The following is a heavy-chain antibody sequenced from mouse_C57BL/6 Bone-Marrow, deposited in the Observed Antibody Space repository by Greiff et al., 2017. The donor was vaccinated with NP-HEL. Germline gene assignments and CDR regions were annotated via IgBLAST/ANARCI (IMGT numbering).Heavy chain of an antibody. V-gene: IGHV1-63*01. CDR2: IYPGGGYT. CDR3: ATLLPYGSSSSFAY. D-gene: IGHD1-1*01. Sequence: VQLVESGAELVRPGTSVKMSCKASGYTFTNYWIGWAKQRPGHGLEWIGDIYPGGGYTNYNEKFKGKATLTADKSSSTAYMQFSSLTSEDSAIYYCATLLPYGSSSSFAYWGQGTLVTVSA. CDR1: GYTFTNYW. J-gene: IGHJ3*01.